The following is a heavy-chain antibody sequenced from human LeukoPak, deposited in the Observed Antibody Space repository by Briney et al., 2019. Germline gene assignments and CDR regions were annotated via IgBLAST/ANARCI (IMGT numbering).Heavy chain of an antibody. Sequence: ASVKVSCKASGYTFTSYYMHWVRQAPGQGLEWMGIINPSGGSTSYAQKFQGRVTMTRDTSTSTVYMELSSLRSEDTAVYYCARDLPSLGELSLNFDYWGQGTLVTVSS. J-gene: IGHJ4*02. V-gene: IGHV1-46*01. CDR3: ARDLPSLGELSLNFDY. D-gene: IGHD3-16*02. CDR2: INPSGGST. CDR1: GYTFTSYY.